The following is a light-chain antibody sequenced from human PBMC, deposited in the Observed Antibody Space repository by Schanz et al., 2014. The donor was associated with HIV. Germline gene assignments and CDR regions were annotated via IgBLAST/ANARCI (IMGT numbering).Light chain of an antibody. V-gene: IGKV1-9*01. J-gene: IGKJ4*01. CDR1: QGLGRY. CDR2: AAS. Sequence: DIQMTQSPSTLSVSVGDRVTITCRASQGLGRYLAWYQQKPGKAPKLLIYAASTLQSGVPSRFSGSGSGTDFTXTIXXLXXXXXATYYCQQPASYPLTFGGGTKVEIK. CDR3: QQPASYPLT.